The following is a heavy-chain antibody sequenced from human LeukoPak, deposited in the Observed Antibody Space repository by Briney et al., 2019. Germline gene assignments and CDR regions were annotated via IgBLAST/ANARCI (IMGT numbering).Heavy chain of an antibody. CDR2: FDPEDGET. CDR3: ATLLWFGGLFGWFDP. J-gene: IGHJ5*02. CDR1: GYTLTELS. D-gene: IGHD3-10*01. Sequence: GASVKVSCKVSGYTLTELSMHWVRQAPGKGLEWMGGFDPEDGETIYAQKFQGRVTMTEDTSTDTAYMELSSLRSEDTAVYYCATLLWFGGLFGWFDPWGQGTLVTVSS. V-gene: IGHV1-24*01.